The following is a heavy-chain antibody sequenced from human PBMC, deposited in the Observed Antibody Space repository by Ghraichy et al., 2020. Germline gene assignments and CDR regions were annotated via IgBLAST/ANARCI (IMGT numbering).Heavy chain of an antibody. CDR3: ARVHWSSSTCFFPDAFDM. V-gene: IGHV4-39*01. CDR2: IYYSGST. D-gene: IGHD2-2*01. CDR1: GGSISSSSNY. Sequence: SETLSLTCTVSGGSISSSSNYWGWIRQPPGKGLEWIGNIYYSGSTYYNPSLKSRVTISVDTSKNQFSLKLSSVTAADTALYYCARVHWSSSTCFFPDAFDMWGQGTVVTVSP. J-gene: IGHJ3*02.